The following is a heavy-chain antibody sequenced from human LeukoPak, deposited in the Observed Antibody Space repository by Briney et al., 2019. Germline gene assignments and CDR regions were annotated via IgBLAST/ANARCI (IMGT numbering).Heavy chain of an antibody. J-gene: IGHJ4*02. CDR1: GGSISRSGYY. CDR3: ARARHGYIYGYRPNELGHFFDY. D-gene: IGHD5-18*01. Sequence: SETLSLTCTVSGGSISRSGYYWGWIRQTPGKGLEWIGSIYYSGSTYYKSSLKSRVTISLDTSKNQFSLKLSSVTAADTAVYYCARARHGYIYGYRPNELGHFFDYWGQGTLVTVSS. V-gene: IGHV4-39*07. CDR2: IYYSGST.